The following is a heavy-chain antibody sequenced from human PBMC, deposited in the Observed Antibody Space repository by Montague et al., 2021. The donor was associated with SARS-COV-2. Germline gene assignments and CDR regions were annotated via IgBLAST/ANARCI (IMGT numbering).Heavy chain of an antibody. J-gene: IGHJ4*02. V-gene: IGHV6-1*01. CDR2: TYHRSYCRSQWCT. CDR3: ARSALAAADDGAQTALDY. CDR1: GDSVSTNSAA. D-gene: IGHD6-13*01. Sequence: CAISGDSVSTNSAAWNWIRQSPSRRLERLGRTYHRSYCRSQWCTDYAVSLKSRITINPDASKNQFSLQLNSVTPEDTAVYYCARSALAAADDGAQTALDYWGQGTLVTVSS.